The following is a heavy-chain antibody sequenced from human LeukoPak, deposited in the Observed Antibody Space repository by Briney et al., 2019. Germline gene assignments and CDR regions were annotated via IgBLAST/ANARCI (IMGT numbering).Heavy chain of an antibody. J-gene: IGHJ4*02. CDR1: GFTFSSYE. Sequence: GGSLRLSCAASGFTFSSYEMNWVRQAPGKGLEWISYISIRSSTIYYADSVKGRFTISRDDAANSLYLQMNSLRVEDTALYYCAKVGGSGNYLHYFDYWGQGTLVTVSS. CDR3: AKVGGSGNYLHYFDY. CDR2: ISIRSSTI. D-gene: IGHD3-10*01. V-gene: IGHV3-48*03.